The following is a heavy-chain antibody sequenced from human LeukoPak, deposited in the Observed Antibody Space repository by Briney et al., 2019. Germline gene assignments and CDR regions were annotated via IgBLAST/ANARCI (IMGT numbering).Heavy chain of an antibody. V-gene: IGHV3-7*01. J-gene: IGHJ6*03. CDR3: ARGLTPITIFGVVSGYYYYYMDG. Sequence: GGSVRPSCAASGYTFSSYWMSWVRQAPGKGLEWVANIDQDGSEKYYADYVKGRFTISRDNAKNTLYLQMNSLRAEDTAVYYCARGLTPITIFGVVSGYYYYYMDGWGKGTTVTVSS. D-gene: IGHD3-3*01. CDR2: IDQDGSEK. CDR1: GYTFSSYW.